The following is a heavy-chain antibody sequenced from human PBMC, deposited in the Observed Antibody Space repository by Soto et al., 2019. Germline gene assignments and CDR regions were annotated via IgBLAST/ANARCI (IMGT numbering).Heavy chain of an antibody. CDR3: ARHGDWTIFGVETKKHLNPFDP. Sequence: ASETLSLTCTVSSGSISSYYWSWIRQPPGKGLEWIGYIYSSGSTQYNPSLKSRVTMSVDTSKNQFSLKLSSVTAADTAVYYCARHGDWTIFGVETKKHLNPFDPWGQGTLVTVSS. V-gene: IGHV4-59*08. CDR1: SGSISSYY. D-gene: IGHD3-3*01. J-gene: IGHJ5*02. CDR2: IYSSGST.